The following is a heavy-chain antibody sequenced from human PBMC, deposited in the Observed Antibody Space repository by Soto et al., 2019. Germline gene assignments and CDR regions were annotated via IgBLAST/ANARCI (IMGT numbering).Heavy chain of an antibody. V-gene: IGHV4-31*03. Sequence: SETLSLTCTVSGGSISSGGYYWSWIRQHPGKGLEWIGYIYYSGSTYYNPSLKSRVTISVDTSKNQFSLKLSSVTAADTAVYYCARVPGYYDILTGYYLYNWFDPWGQGTLVTVSS. J-gene: IGHJ5*02. CDR1: GGSISSGGYY. D-gene: IGHD3-9*01. CDR3: ARVPGYYDILTGYYLYNWFDP. CDR2: IYYSGST.